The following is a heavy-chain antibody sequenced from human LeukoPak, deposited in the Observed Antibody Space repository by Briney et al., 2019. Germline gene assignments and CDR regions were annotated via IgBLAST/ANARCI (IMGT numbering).Heavy chain of an antibody. CDR2: IYSSGST. J-gene: IGHJ5*02. CDR1: GASVSGSPYY. Sequence: SETLSLTCTVSGASVSGSPYYWGWIRQPPGKGLEWIGSIYSSGSTYYNASLQSRVTISVDTSKNQFSLKLSSVTAADTAVYYCARETAGVGVHWFDPWGQGTLVTVSS. D-gene: IGHD2-15*01. V-gene: IGHV4-39*07. CDR3: ARETAGVGVHWFDP.